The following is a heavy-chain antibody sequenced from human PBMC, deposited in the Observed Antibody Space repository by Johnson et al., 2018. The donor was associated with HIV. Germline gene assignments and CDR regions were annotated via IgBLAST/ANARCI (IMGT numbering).Heavy chain of an antibody. J-gene: IGHJ3*02. V-gene: IGHV3-11*04. CDR3: AKGRSGTTASIDAFDI. Sequence: QVQLVESGGDLVKPGGSLRLSCEASGFTFSDYYMSWIRQAPGKGLEWVSYISSSGSTIYYADSVKGRFTISRDNAKKSLYLQMKSLRAEDTAVYYCAKGRSGTTASIDAFDIWGQGTMVTVSS. CDR1: GFTFSDYY. D-gene: IGHD1-7*01. CDR2: ISSSGSTI.